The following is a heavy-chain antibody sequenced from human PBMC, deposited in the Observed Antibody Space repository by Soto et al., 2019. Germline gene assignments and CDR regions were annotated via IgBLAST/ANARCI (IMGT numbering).Heavy chain of an antibody. CDR2: ISAYNGNT. V-gene: IGHV1-18*01. Sequence: QVQLVQSGAEVKKPGASVTVSCKASGYTFTSYGISWVRQAPGQGLEWMGWISAYNGNTNYAQKLQGRVTMTTDTSKSIVYMELRSLRSDDTAVYYCARFRQCRDGYNRYYYYYGIDVWGQGTTVTVSS. CDR3: ARFRQCRDGYNRYYYYYGIDV. D-gene: IGHD5-12*01. CDR1: GYTFTSYG. J-gene: IGHJ6*02.